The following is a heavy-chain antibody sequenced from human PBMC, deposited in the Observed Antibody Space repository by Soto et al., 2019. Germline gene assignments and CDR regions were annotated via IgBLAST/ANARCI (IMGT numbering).Heavy chain of an antibody. J-gene: IGHJ6*02. CDR1: GFTVSSKY. V-gene: IGHV3-66*01. D-gene: IGHD2-15*01. CDR2: IQSGGPT. Sequence: PGGSLRLSCAASGFTVSSKYMSWVRQAPGKGLEWVSLIQSGGPTYYADSVKGRFTISRDTSENTLHLQMDSLRAEDTAVYYCARDDVRCDGGRCYGVPLDVWGQGTTVTV. CDR3: ARDDVRCDGGRCYGVPLDV.